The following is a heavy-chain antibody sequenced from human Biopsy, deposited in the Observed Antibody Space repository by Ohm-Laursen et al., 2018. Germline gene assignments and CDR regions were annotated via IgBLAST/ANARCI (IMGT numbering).Heavy chain of an antibody. Sequence: SLRLSCAASGFTFSNAWMSWVRQAPGKGLEWISYISAAGPAMFYADSVRGRFTISRDNANNLLYLQMDSLRAEDTAVYYCARRRPIDYWGQGILVTVSS. CDR3: ARRRPIDY. CDR1: GFTFSNAW. V-gene: IGHV3-11*01. CDR2: ISAAGPAM. J-gene: IGHJ4*02.